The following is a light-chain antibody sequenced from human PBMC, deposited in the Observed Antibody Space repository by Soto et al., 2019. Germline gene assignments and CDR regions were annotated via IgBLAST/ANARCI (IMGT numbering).Light chain of an antibody. J-gene: IGKJ1*01. Sequence: DIQMTQSPSSLSASVGDRVTITCRTSQSVSNYLNWYQKRPGRDPKLLIYAASSLQSGVPSRFSGSGSGTDFNLTISSLQTEDFAAYFCQQSYSTTWTFGQGTKVDIK. CDR1: QSVSNY. CDR2: AAS. CDR3: QQSYSTTWT. V-gene: IGKV1-39*01.